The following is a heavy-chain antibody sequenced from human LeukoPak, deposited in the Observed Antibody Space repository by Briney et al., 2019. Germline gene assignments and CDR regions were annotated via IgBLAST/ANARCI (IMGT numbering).Heavy chain of an antibody. V-gene: IGHV4-59*01. CDR1: GGSISSYY. CDR3: ARDLRKGEYDY. D-gene: IGHD6-6*01. CDR2: IYYSGST. Sequence: SETLSLTCTVSGGSISSYYWSWIRQPPGKGLEWIGYIYYSGSTNYNPSLKSRVTISVDTSKNQFSLKLSSVTAADTAVYYCARDLRKGEYDYWGQGTLVTVSS. J-gene: IGHJ4*02.